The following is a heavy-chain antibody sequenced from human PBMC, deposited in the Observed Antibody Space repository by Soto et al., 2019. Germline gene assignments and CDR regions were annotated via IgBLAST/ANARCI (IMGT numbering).Heavy chain of an antibody. Sequence: VESGGGVVQPGRSLRLSCVASEFTFSSHLMHWVRQAPGKGLEWVAFISNDGDYKNYADSVKGRFTISRDNSKDTVYLEIHSLRPEDTALYHCARDEAFSAPYYLDYWGQGTLVIVS. J-gene: IGHJ4*02. CDR3: ARDEAFSAPYYLDY. V-gene: IGHV3-30*03. D-gene: IGHD1-26*01. CDR2: ISNDGDYK. CDR1: EFTFSSHL.